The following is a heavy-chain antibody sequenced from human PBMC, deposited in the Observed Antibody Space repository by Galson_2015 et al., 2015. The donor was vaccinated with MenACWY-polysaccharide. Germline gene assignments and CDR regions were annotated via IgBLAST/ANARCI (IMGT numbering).Heavy chain of an antibody. CDR2: IFHTGRT. D-gene: IGHD3-16*01. CDR3: AASKGFVWGSLPLPDY. V-gene: IGHV4-59*01. Sequence: EPLSLTCGVAGASITSYYWSWIRQSPGEGLEWIAFIFHTGRTNHNPSLTGRVTISIDTSKNQFSLRLTSVTAADTAVYYCAASKGFVWGSLPLPDYWGQGTLVTVSP. J-gene: IGHJ4*02. CDR1: GASITSYY.